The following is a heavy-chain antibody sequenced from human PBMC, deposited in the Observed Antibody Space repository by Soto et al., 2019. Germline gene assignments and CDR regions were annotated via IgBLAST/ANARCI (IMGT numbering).Heavy chain of an antibody. CDR1: GFTFNTYS. D-gene: IGHD3-3*01. V-gene: IGHV3-21*01. CDR3: ARGGDYDFWSGYSWFDP. J-gene: IGHJ5*02. CDR2: ISSSGTSR. Sequence: VGSLRLSCVASGFTFNTYSMNWVRQAPGNGLEWVSSISSSGTSRYYADSVKGRFTISRDNAKNSLYLQMNSLTAEDTAVYYCARGGDYDFWSGYSWFDPWGQGTLVTVSS.